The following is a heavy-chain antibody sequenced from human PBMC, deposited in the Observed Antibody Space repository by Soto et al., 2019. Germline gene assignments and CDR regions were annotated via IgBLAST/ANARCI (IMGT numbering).Heavy chain of an antibody. Sequence: PGGSLRLSCAESRLTFTDSTINSFRQAPGKGLEWVALIRTKVNSYATVYAASVRGRFAISRDDSKNTAYLQMNSLRSEDTAMYYCTTRQSEVWGQGTTVTVSS. CDR3: TTRQSEV. V-gene: IGHV3-73*01. J-gene: IGHJ6*02. CDR1: RLTFTDST. CDR2: IRTKVNSYAT.